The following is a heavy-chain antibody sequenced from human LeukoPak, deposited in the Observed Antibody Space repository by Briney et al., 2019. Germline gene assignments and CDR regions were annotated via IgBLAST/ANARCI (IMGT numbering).Heavy chain of an antibody. D-gene: IGHD6-13*01. CDR3: ALASAGPTDY. V-gene: IGHV4-30-4*08. Sequence: TMSLTSTVFGDSITSGDYYWNWIRQPPVNGLEWIGYTYYSGSTYYNPSLQSRVTISVETPKNQFSLKLSSVTAADTAVYYCALASAGPTDYWGQGTLVTVSS. CDR1: GDSITSGDYY. CDR2: TYYSGST. J-gene: IGHJ4*02.